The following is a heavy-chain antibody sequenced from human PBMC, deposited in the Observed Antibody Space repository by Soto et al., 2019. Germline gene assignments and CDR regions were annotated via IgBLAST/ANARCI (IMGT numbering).Heavy chain of an antibody. D-gene: IGHD2-15*01. CDR1: GYTFTNQW. Sequence: PVEALKISWEGSGYTFTNQWITWVRQMPGKGLASMVVIYSGDSDTRYSPSFQGLITISVDKPISPAYLQWSSLKASDTATYYCARQGCSVGICYSFLGGHLDNIDXWGQRT. V-gene: IGHV5-51*01. J-gene: IGHJ6*02. CDR2: IYSGDSDT. CDR3: ARQGCSVGICYSFLGGHLDNIDX.